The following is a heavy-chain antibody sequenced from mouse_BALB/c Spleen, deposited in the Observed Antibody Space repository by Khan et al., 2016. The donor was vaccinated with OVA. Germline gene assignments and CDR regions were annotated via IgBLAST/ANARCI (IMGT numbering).Heavy chain of an antibody. CDR3: ARDGAYYRYSWFAY. CDR2: IIPNSGGT. V-gene: IGHV1-18*01. J-gene: IGHJ3*01. Sequence: EVQLQQSGPELVKPGASVKISYKTSGYTFTEYTIHWVKQSHGKSPEWIGGIIPNSGGTRYNQKFKGKATVTVDKSSITAYMDLRSLTSEDSAVYYCARDGAYYRYSWFAYWGQGTLVTVSA. CDR1: GYTFTEYT. D-gene: IGHD2-14*01.